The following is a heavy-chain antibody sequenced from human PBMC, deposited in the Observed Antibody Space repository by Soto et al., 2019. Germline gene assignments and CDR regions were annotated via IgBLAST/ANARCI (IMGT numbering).Heavy chain of an antibody. V-gene: IGHV1-69*08. CDR3: AGDPDSHYNDSHASSYP. J-gene: IGHJ5*02. CDR2: IIPIIGII. D-gene: IGHD3-22*01. CDR1: GGTFSTYT. Sequence: QVQLVQSGAEVKKPGSSVKVSCKASGGTFSTYTITWVRQAPGQGLEWMGRIIPIIGIINYAQKFQARVTITADKCTDTAYMELTRVRSDDTAVYYCAGDPDSHYNDSHASSYPWGQGTLVTVS.